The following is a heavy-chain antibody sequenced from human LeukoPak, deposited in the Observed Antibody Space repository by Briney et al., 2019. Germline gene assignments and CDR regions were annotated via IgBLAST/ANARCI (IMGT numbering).Heavy chain of an antibody. D-gene: IGHD3-22*01. CDR3: ARGGPVVITTDWYFDL. V-gene: IGHV1-8*01. J-gene: IGHJ2*01. CDR2: MNPNSGNT. CDR1: GYTFTSYD. Sequence: ASVKVSCKASGYTFTSYDINWVRQATGQGLEWMGWMNPNSGNTGYAQKFQGRVTMTRNTSISTAYMELSSLRSEDTAVYYCARGGPVVITTDWYFDLWGRGTLVTVSS.